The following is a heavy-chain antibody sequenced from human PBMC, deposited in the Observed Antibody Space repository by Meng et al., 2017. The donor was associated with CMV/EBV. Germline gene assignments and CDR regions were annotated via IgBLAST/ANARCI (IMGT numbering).Heavy chain of an antibody. V-gene: IGHV3-7*01. CDR2: IKQDGSEK. CDR1: GFTFSSYW. J-gene: IGHJ3*02. Sequence: SCAASGFTFSSYWMSWVRQAPGKGLEWVANIKQDGSEKYYVDSVKGRFTISRDNAKNSLYLQMNSLRAEDTAVYYCARGLRGPSLVRGVTHDAFDIWGQGTMVTVSS. D-gene: IGHD3-10*01. CDR3: ARGLRGPSLVRGVTHDAFDI.